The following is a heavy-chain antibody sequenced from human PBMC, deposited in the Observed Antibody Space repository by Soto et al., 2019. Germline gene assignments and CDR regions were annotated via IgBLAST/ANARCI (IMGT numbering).Heavy chain of an antibody. CDR1: GLSFSSYA. J-gene: IGHJ4*02. CDR3: AKDFDSDETSHGPNDY. D-gene: IGHD3-22*01. Sequence: EVHLLESGGGLVKPGESLSLPCVASGLSFSSYAMSWVRKAQGKGLEWASIISGSGDAKYYADSVKGRFTISRDNSKNTMYLQMDSLRAEDTAVYYCAKDFDSDETSHGPNDYWGQGTLVTVSS. V-gene: IGHV3-23*01. CDR2: ISGSGDAK.